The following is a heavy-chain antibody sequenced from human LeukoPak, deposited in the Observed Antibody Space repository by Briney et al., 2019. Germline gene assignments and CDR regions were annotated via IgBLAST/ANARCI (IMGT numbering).Heavy chain of an antibody. J-gene: IGHJ4*02. CDR2: IKQDGSEK. Sequence: PGGSLRLSCAASGFTFSRYWMSWVRQAPGKGLEWVANIKQDGSEKYYVDSVKGRFTISRDNAKNSLYLQMNSLRAEDTAVYYCAANFPKNSPFDYWGQGTLVTVSS. V-gene: IGHV3-7*01. D-gene: IGHD2/OR15-2a*01. CDR1: GFTFSRYW. CDR3: AANFPKNSPFDY.